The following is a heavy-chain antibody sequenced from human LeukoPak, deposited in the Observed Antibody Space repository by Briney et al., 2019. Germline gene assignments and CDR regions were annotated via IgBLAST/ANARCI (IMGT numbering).Heavy chain of an antibody. CDR1: GFTVSSNY. CDR2: IYSGGST. D-gene: IGHD2-21*02. Sequence: GGSLRLSCAASGFTVSSNYMSWVRQAPGKGLEWVSVIYSGGSTYYADSVKGRFTISRDNSKNTLYLQMNSLRAEDTAVYYCARTQTNCGGDCNYYYYFRDVGGKGTTVTVSS. CDR3: ARTQTNCGGDCNYYYYFRDV. J-gene: IGHJ6*03. V-gene: IGHV3-53*01.